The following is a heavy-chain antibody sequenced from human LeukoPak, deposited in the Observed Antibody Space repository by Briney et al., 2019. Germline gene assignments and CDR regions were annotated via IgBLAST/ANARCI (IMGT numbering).Heavy chain of an antibody. CDR3: ARDQGGGIDY. Sequence: PSETLSLTCTVSGGSVNSGTYYWSWIRQPPGKGLEWIGYIYYSGSTNYNPSLKSRVTISVDTSKNQFSLKLSSATAADTAVYYCARDQGGGIDYWGQGTLVTVSS. D-gene: IGHD2-15*01. CDR2: IYYSGST. CDR1: GGSVNSGTYY. V-gene: IGHV4-61*01. J-gene: IGHJ4*02.